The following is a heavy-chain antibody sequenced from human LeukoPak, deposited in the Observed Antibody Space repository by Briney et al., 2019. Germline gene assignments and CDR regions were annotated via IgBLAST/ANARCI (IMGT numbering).Heavy chain of an antibody. D-gene: IGHD3-9*01. J-gene: IGHJ4*02. CDR2: IYYGGST. CDR1: GGSISSYY. V-gene: IGHV4-59*01. Sequence: SETLSLTCAVSGGSISSYYWSWIRQPPGKEVEWIGYIYYGGSTNYNPSLKSRVTISVDTSKNQFSLKLTSVTAADTAVYYCARFEGYDFLTGYAYYFDYWGQGTLVTVSS. CDR3: ARFEGYDFLTGYAYYFDY.